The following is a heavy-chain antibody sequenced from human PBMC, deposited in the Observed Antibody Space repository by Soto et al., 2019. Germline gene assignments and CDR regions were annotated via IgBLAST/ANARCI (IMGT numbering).Heavy chain of an antibody. CDR1: GFTFNNYG. CDR3: AKDQGIAASHGID. V-gene: IGHV3-30*18. J-gene: IGHJ3*01. Sequence: QVQLVESGGGVVQPGTSLRLSCAASGFTFNNYGIHWVRQAPGTGLEWVAAISSDGSDEYYADSVKGRLTISRDNSKNTVYLQMHSLRAEDTAVYYCAKDQGIAASHGIDWGQGTMVTVSS. D-gene: IGHD6-13*01. CDR2: ISSDGSDE.